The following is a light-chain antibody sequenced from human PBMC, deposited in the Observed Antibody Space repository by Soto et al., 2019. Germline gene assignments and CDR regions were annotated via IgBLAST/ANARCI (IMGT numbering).Light chain of an antibody. CDR2: DAS. CDR3: QKYYTAPET. CDR1: QGIGNY. V-gene: IGKV1-27*01. J-gene: IGKJ1*01. Sequence: DIQMTQSPSSLSASVGDRVTVTFRASQGIGNYLAWYQQKPGKVPKNLIYDASTLQSGVPSRFSGSGSGTDLTLTISSLQPEDVATYYSQKYYTAPETFGQGTKVEIK.